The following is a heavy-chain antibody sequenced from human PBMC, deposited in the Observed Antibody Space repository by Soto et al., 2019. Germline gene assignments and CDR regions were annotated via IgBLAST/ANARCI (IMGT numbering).Heavy chain of an antibody. CDR2: IYYSGST. Sequence: SETLSLTCTVSGGSISSSSYYWGWIRQPPGKGLEWIGSIYYSGSTYYNPSLKSRVTISVDTSKNQFSLKLSSVTAADTAVYYCARGKDIVVVVAATLYFDYWGQGTLVTVSS. CDR3: ARGKDIVVVVAATLYFDY. D-gene: IGHD2-15*01. CDR1: GGSISSSSYY. V-gene: IGHV4-39*07. J-gene: IGHJ4*02.